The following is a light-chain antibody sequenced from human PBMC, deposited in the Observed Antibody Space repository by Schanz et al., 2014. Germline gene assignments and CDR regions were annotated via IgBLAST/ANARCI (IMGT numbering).Light chain of an antibody. CDR1: SSNIGAGYD. J-gene: IGLJ3*02. V-gene: IGLV1-40*01. CDR2: GDT. Sequence: SVLTQPPSVSGAPGQRVTISCTGSSSNIGAGYDVHWYQQLPGTAPKLLIHGDTNRPSGVPDRFSGSKSGTSASLAITGLQAADEADYYCHSYDSLSGAVFGGGTKLTV. CDR3: HSYDSLSGAV.